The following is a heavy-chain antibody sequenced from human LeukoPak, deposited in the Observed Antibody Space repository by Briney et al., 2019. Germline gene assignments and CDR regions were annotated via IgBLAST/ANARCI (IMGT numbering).Heavy chain of an antibody. D-gene: IGHD6-19*01. Sequence: GGSLRLSCAASGFTFSSYWMSWVRQAPGKGLEWVANIKQDGSEKYYADSVKGRFTVSRDNAEKLVYLHMTSLRAEDTAMYFCAREGHSSGPLGDYWGQGILVTVSS. CDR2: IKQDGSEK. CDR3: AREGHSSGPLGDY. V-gene: IGHV3-7*03. CDR1: GFTFSSYW. J-gene: IGHJ4*02.